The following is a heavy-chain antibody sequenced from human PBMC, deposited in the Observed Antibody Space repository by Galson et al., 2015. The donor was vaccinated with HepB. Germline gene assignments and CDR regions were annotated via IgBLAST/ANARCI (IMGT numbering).Heavy chain of an antibody. CDR1: GGTFSSYA. D-gene: IGHD3-22*01. J-gene: IGHJ4*02. Sequence: SCKASGGTFSSYAMSWVRQAPGKGLEWVSSISGSGVGTYSTDSVKGRFTISRDNSKNTLYLQMNSLRAEDTAVYYCAKRVGASDSSGYYYGVSGYWGQGTLVTVSS. CDR2: ISGSGVGT. V-gene: IGHV3-23*01. CDR3: AKRVGASDSSGYYYGVSGY.